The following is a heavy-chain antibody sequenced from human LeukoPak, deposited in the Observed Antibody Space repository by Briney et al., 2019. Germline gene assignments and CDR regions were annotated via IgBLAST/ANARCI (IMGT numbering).Heavy chain of an antibody. V-gene: IGHV3-74*01. D-gene: IGHD3-22*01. J-gene: IGHJ3*02. CDR1: GFTFSSYW. CDR2: INTDGSST. Sequence: GGSLRLSCAASGFTFSSYWMHWVRQAPGKGLVWVSRINTDGSSTSYADSVKGRFTISRDNAKNSLYLQMNSLRAEDTAVYYCARDSASIGHNDAFDIWGQGTMVTVSS. CDR3: ARDSASIGHNDAFDI.